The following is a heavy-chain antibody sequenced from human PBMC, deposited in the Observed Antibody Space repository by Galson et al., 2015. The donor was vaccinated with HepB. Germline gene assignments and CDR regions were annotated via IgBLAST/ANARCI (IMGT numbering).Heavy chain of an antibody. CDR2: ISGSGGGT. D-gene: IGHD4-23*01. CDR3: AKGPYGGNSYYYYGMDV. Sequence: SLRLSCAASGFTFSSYAMSWVRQSPGKGLEWVSGISGSGGGTYYADSVKGRFTMSRDNSKNTLYLQMNSLRAEDTAVYYCAKGPYGGNSYYYYGMDVWGQGTTVTVSS. V-gene: IGHV3-23*01. CDR1: GFTFSSYA. J-gene: IGHJ6*02.